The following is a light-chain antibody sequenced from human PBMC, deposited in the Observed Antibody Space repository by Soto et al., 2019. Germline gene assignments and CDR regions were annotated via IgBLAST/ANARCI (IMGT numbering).Light chain of an antibody. CDR2: GAS. J-gene: IGKJ5*01. Sequence: EIVLTQSPGTLSLSPWEIATLSCRASQSVNSRLAWYQHKPGQAPRLLISGASSRATGIPDRFSGSGSATDFTLTISRLEPEDFALYYCQHYGRSPITFGQGTRLEIK. CDR1: QSVNSR. CDR3: QHYGRSPIT. V-gene: IGKV3-20*01.